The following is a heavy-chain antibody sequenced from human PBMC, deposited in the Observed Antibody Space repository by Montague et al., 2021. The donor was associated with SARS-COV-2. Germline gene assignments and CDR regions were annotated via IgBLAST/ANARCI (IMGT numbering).Heavy chain of an antibody. CDR2: ISSSSSYI. CDR3: ARDAHYDILTGYFGY. Sequence: SLRLSCAASGFTFSSYSMNWVRQAPGKGLEWVSSISSSSSYIYCADSVKGRFTISRDNAKNSLYLQMNSLRAEDTAVYYCARDAHYDILTGYFGYWGQGTLVTVSS. D-gene: IGHD3-9*01. CDR1: GFTFSSYS. V-gene: IGHV3-21*01. J-gene: IGHJ4*02.